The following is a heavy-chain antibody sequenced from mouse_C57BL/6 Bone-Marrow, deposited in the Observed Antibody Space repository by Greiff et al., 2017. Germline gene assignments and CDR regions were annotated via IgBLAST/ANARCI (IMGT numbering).Heavy chain of an antibody. V-gene: IGHV1-26*01. Sequence: EVQLQQSGPELVKPGASVKISCKASGYTFTDYYMNWVKQSHGKSLEWIGDINPNNGGTSYNQKFKGKATLTVDKSSSTAYMELRSLTSEDSAVYYCARKGGSSPWYFDVGGTGTTVTVSS. J-gene: IGHJ1*03. CDR3: ARKGGSSPWYFDV. D-gene: IGHD1-1*01. CDR2: INPNNGGT. CDR1: GYTFTDYY.